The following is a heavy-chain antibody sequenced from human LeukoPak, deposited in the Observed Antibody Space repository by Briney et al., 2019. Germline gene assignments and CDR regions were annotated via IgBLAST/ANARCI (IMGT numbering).Heavy chain of an antibody. CDR3: ARSYGSGSPDY. J-gene: IGHJ4*02. V-gene: IGHV3-21*01. CDR2: ITSSGGCI. CDR1: GFTFSSYS. D-gene: IGHD3-10*01. Sequence: GGSLRLSCAASGFTFSSYSMNWVRQAPGKGLEWVSSITSSGGCIYYADSVKGRFTISRDNAKNSLYLQMNSLRAEDTAVYYCARSYGSGSPDYWGQGTLVTVSP.